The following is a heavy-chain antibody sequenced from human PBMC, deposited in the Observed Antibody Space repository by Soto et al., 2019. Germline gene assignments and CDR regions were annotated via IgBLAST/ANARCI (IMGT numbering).Heavy chain of an antibody. Sequence: QVQLQESGPGLVKPSGTLSLTCAVSGASINTNWWSWVRQPPGKGLEWIGEVYHSGSTNYNPSLMGRVTILLDKSSNQLSLQLSSVPAADTAVYYCARHIAVAGTRGFDYWGQGTLVTVSS. D-gene: IGHD6-19*01. V-gene: IGHV4-4*02. CDR3: ARHIAVAGTRGFDY. J-gene: IGHJ4*02. CDR1: GASINTNW. CDR2: VYHSGST.